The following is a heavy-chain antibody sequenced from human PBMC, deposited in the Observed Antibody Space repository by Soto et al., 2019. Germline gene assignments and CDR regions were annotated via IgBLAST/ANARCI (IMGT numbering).Heavy chain of an antibody. CDR1: GYTFTGYY. CDR3: AGAPPGYSGYDSNWFDP. CDR2: INPNSGGT. V-gene: IGHV1-2*04. D-gene: IGHD5-12*01. J-gene: IGHJ5*02. Sequence: QVQLVQSGAEVKKPGASVKVSCKASGYTFTGYYMHWVRQAPGQGLEWMGWINPNSGGTNYAQKFQGWVSKTRDTSISTADMELSRLRSDDTAVYYCAGAPPGYSGYDSNWFDPWGQGTLVTVSS.